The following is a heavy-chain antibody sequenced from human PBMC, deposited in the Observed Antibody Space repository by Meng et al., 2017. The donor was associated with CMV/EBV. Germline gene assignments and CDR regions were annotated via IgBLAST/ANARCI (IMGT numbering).Heavy chain of an antibody. V-gene: IGHV6-1*01. J-gene: IGHJ4*02. CDR1: GDSVSSHSAA. D-gene: IGHD6-13*01. CDR2: TYYRSKWYN. CDR3: ARAGGYSSSWYFDY. Sequence: SQTLSLTCAISGDSVSSHSAAWNWIRQSPSRGLEWLGRTYYRSKWYNDYAVSVKSRITNNPDTSKNQFSLQLNSVTPEDTAVYYCARAGGYSSSWYFDYWGQGTLVTVSS.